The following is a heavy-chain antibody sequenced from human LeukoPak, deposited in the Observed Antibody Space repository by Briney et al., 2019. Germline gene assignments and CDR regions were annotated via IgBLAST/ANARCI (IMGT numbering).Heavy chain of an antibody. CDR2: ISSSSSYI. J-gene: IGHJ4*02. Sequence: GGSLRLSCATSGFTFRSYNMNWVRQAPGKRPEWVSSISSSSSYIYYADSVKGRFTISRDNAKNSLYLQMNSLRAEDTALYYCARGASRADYWGQGTLVTVSS. CDR1: GFTFRSYN. CDR3: ARGASRADY. V-gene: IGHV3-21*01.